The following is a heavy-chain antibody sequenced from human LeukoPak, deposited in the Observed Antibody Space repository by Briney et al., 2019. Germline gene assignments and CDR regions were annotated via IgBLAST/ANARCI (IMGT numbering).Heavy chain of an antibody. CDR2: ISYDGSNK. CDR1: GFTFSSYG. J-gene: IGHJ4*02. V-gene: IGHV3-30*18. D-gene: IGHD3-22*01. Sequence: QPGGSLRLSCAASGFTFSSYGMHWVRQAPGKGLEWVAVISYDGSNKYYADSVKGRFTISRDNSKNTLYLQMNSPRAEDTAVYYCAKDLSNTMIHHYWGQGTLVTVSS. CDR3: AKDLSNTMIHHY.